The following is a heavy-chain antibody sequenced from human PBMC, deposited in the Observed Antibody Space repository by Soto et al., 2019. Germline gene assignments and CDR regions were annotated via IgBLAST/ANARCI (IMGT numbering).Heavy chain of an antibody. D-gene: IGHD2-8*01. J-gene: IGHJ2*01. V-gene: IGHV1-18*01. CDR3: ARDLRYCTNGVCYRTNWYFDL. CDR1: GYTFTSYG. CDR2: ISAYNGNT. Sequence: QVQLVQSGAEMKKPGASVKVSCKASGYTFTSYGISWVRQAPGQGLEWMGWISAYNGNTNYAQKLQGRVTMTTDTSSSTAYMELRILRSDDTAVYYCARDLRYCTNGVCYRTNWYFDLWGRGTLVTVSS.